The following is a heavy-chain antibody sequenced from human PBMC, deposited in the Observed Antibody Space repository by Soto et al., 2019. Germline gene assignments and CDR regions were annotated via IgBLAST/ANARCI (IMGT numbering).Heavy chain of an antibody. V-gene: IGHV2-5*01. CDR3: GRRLDVGSNSF. D-gene: IGHD2-2*01. J-gene: IGHJ3*01. Sequence: VPALVNPTQSLTLTCSFSGFSLSASGVGVEWIRQPPGKALEWLALVYSNDDKRYSPSVKSRISISKDTAKNRVVLTMTNVHPVDTAKYYCGRRLDVGSNSFWGQGTMVT. CDR2: VYSNDDK. CDR1: GFSLSASGVG.